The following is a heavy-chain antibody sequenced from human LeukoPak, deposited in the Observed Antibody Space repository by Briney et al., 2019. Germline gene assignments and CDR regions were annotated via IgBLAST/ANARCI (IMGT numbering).Heavy chain of an antibody. CDR1: GFTFSSYA. J-gene: IGHJ4*02. CDR2: ISGSDGTT. V-gene: IGHV3-23*01. Sequence: PGGSLRLSCAASGFTFSSYAMSWVRQAPGKGLEWVSSISGSDGTTYYADSVKGRFTISRDNSKYTLSLQMNSLRTEDTAVYYCAKVDNWKYGHHDFWGPGTLVTVSS. CDR3: AKVDNWKYGHHDF. D-gene: IGHD1-1*01.